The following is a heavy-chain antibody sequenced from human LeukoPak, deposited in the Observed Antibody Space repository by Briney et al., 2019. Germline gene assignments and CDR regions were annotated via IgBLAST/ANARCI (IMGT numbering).Heavy chain of an antibody. D-gene: IGHD3-3*01. CDR1: GGTFSSYA. CDR2: IIPIFGTA. J-gene: IGHJ4*02. CDR3: ARGSLYYDFWSGYYPFDY. V-gene: IGHV1-69*13. Sequence: GASVKVSCKASGGTFSSYAISWVRQAPGQGLEWMGGIIPIFGTANYAQKFQGRVTITADESTSTAYMELSSLRSEDTAVYYCARGSLYYDFWSGYYPFDYWGQGTLVTVSS.